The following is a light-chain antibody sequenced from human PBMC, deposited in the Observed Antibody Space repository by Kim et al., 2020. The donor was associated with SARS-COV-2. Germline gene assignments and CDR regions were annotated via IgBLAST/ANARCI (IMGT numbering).Light chain of an antibody. CDR1: QSIGTD. V-gene: IGKV3D-15*01. CDR2: HAF. CDR3: QQYNDWPLT. Sequence: EIVMTHSPATLSLSPGERATLSCTASQSIGTDLAWYQQKPGQAPRLLIYHAFTRATGIPARISGSGFGTEFTLTISSLQSEDFAVYYCQQYNDWPLTFGGGTKVDIK. J-gene: IGKJ4*01.